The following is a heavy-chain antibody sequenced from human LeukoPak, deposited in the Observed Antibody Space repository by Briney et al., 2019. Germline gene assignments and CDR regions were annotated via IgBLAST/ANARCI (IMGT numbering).Heavy chain of an antibody. Sequence: SSETLSLTCTVSGGSISSYYWSWIRQPPGKGLEWIGYIYYSGSTYYNPSLKSRVTISVDTSKNQFSLKLSSVTAADTAVYYCARGMTSNFHIWGQGTMVTVSS. J-gene: IGHJ3*02. D-gene: IGHD4-11*01. V-gene: IGHV4-59*12. CDR1: GGSISSYY. CDR2: IYYSGST. CDR3: ARGMTSNFHI.